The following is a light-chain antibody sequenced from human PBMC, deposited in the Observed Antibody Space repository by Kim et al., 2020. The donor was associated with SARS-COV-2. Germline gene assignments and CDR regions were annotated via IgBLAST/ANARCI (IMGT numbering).Light chain of an antibody. CDR3: ATWDDNLNNPV. Sequence: GQLVTISCSGSSSNIGNNAVNWYQQLPRTAPKLLIYASHQRPSGVPDRFSGSKSGTSASLAIRGLQSDDEAEYLCATWDDNLNNPVFGGGTRLTVL. V-gene: IGLV1-44*01. CDR2: ASH. CDR1: SSNIGNNA. J-gene: IGLJ2*01.